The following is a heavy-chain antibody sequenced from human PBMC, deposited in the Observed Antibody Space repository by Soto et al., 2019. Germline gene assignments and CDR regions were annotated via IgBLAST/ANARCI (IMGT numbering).Heavy chain of an antibody. V-gene: IGHV4-30-4*01. J-gene: IGHJ1*01. CDR2: IYYSGST. Sequence: SETLSLTCTVSGGSISSGDYYWSWIRQPPGKGLEWIGYIYYSGSTYYNPSLKSRVTISVDTSKNQFSLKLSSVTAADTAVYYCAFYSLCVYRRNLRAYSAQGTLVPVSA. D-gene: IGHD2-21*01. CDR1: GGSISSGDYY. CDR3: AFYSLCVYRRNLRAY.